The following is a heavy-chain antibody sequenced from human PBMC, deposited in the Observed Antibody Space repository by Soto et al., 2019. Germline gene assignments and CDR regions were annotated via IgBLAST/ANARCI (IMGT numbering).Heavy chain of an antibody. CDR3: ARVAVVVITNPLTEV. V-gene: IGHV3-74*01. J-gene: IGHJ6*02. D-gene: IGHD3-22*01. Sequence: PGGSLRLSCAASGFTFSSYWMHWVRQAPGKGLVWVSRINSDGSSTSYADSVKGRFTISRDNAKNTLYLQMNSLRAEDTAVYYCARVAVVVITNPLTEVWGQGTTVTVSS. CDR1: GFTFSSYW. CDR2: INSDGSST.